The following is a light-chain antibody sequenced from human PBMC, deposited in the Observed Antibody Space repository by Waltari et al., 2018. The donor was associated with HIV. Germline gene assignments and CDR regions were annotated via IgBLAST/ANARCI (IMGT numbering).Light chain of an antibody. CDR2: NNN. CDR3: AAWDDSLNAWV. J-gene: IGLJ3*02. Sequence: QSVVTQPPSASGTPGQRVTISCSGRSSNIGSNTINWFQQLPGTAPKLLIYNNNLRPSGVPDRFSGSKSGTSASLAISGLQSDDEADFYCAAWDDSLNAWVFGGGTKLTVL. CDR1: SSNIGSNT. V-gene: IGLV1-44*01.